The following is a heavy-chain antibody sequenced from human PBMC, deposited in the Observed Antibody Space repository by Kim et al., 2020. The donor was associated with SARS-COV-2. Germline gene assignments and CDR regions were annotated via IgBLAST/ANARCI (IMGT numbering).Heavy chain of an antibody. CDR3: AKVTIRRFGEFRFDY. CDR1: GFTFSSYA. J-gene: IGHJ4*02. V-gene: IGHV3-23*01. CDR2: ISGSGGST. Sequence: GGSLRLSCAASGFTFSSYAMSWVRQAPGKGLEWVSAISGSGGSTYYADSVKGRFTISRDNSKNTLYLQMNSLRAEDTAVYYCAKVTIRRFGEFRFDYWGQGTLVTVSS. D-gene: IGHD3-10*01.